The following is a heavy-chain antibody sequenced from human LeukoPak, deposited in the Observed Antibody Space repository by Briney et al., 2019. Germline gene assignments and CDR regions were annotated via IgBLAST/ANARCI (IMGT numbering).Heavy chain of an antibody. CDR1: GGSFSGYY. CDR3: ARGRGYYARQPMDV. CDR2: INHSGST. D-gene: IGHD3-10*02. Sequence: TTSETLSLICAVYGGSFSGYYWSWIRQPPGKGLEWIGEINHSGSTNYNPSLKSRVTISVDTSKNQFSLKLSSVTAADTAVYYCARGRGYYARQPMDVWGKGTTVTVSS. V-gene: IGHV4-34*01. J-gene: IGHJ6*03.